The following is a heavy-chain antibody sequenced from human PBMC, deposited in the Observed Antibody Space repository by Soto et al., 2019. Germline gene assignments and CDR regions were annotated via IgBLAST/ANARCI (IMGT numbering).Heavy chain of an antibody. J-gene: IGHJ3*02. CDR3: ARVYYDSSGYYDAFDI. CDR1: GGSISSYY. V-gene: IGHV4-59*01. CDR2: IYYSGST. Sequence: SETLSLTCTVSGGSISSYYWSWIRQPPGKGLEWIGYIYYSGSTNYNPSLKSRVTISVDTSKNQFSLKLSSVTAADTAVYYCARVYYDSSGYYDAFDIWGQGTMVTV. D-gene: IGHD3-22*01.